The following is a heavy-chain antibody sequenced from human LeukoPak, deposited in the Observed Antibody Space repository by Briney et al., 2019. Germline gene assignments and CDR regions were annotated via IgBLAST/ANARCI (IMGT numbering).Heavy chain of an antibody. CDR3: ARDRPRSDSYYVFDY. D-gene: IGHD3-10*01. J-gene: IGHJ4*02. Sequence: GGSLRLSCEASGYSFSNHEMNWVRQAPGKGLEWLSYINSGGTTKSYADSVKGRFTISRDNAKNSLYLQMNSLRADDTAVYYCARDRPRSDSYYVFDYWGQGNLVIVSS. V-gene: IGHV3-48*03. CDR1: GYSFSNHE. CDR2: INSGGTTK.